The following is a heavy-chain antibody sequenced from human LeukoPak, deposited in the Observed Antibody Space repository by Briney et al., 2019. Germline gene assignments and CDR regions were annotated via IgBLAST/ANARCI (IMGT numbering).Heavy chain of an antibody. D-gene: IGHD1-1*01. J-gene: IGHJ4*02. Sequence: GGSLRLSCAASGFTFSNYGMHWVRQTPGKGLEWVALISSDGSKNIYADSVKGRFTISRDNSKNTVYLQMNSLRAEDTAVYYCVKGLVQTTMSYSVDYWGQGALVTVTS. CDR2: ISSDGSKN. V-gene: IGHV3-30*18. CDR1: GFTFSNYG. CDR3: VKGLVQTTMSYSVDY.